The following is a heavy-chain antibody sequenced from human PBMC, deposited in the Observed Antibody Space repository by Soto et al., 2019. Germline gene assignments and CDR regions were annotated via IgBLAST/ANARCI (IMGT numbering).Heavy chain of an antibody. CDR2: ISAYNGNT. CDR3: ARVRQQLVLGRVGDWIDP. CDR1: GYTFTSYG. J-gene: IGHJ5*02. Sequence: ASVKVSCKASGYTFTSYGISWVRQAPGQGLEWMGWISAYNGNTNYAQKLQGRVTMTTDTSTSTAYMELRSLRSDDTAVYYCARVRQQLVLGRVGDWIDPRGQGTLVTVSS. V-gene: IGHV1-18*01. D-gene: IGHD6-13*01.